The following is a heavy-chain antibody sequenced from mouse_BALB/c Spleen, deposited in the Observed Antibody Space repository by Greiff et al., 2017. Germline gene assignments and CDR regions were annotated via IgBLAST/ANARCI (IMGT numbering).Heavy chain of an antibody. J-gene: IGHJ4*01. V-gene: IGHV3-2*02. CDR2: ISYSGST. CDR3: STTVAYAMDY. CDR1: GYSITSDYA. Sequence: DVKLQESGPGLVKPSQSLSLTCTVTGYSITSDYAWNWIRQFPGNKLEWMGYISYSGSTSYNPSLKSRISITRDTSKNQFFLQLHSVTTEDTATYYCSTTVAYAMDYWGQGASVAVSS. D-gene: IGHD1-1*01.